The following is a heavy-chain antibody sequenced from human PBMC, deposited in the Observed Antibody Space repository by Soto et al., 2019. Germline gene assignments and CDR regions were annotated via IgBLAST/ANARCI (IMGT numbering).Heavy chain of an antibody. D-gene: IGHD3-22*01. V-gene: IGHV1-18*01. CDR2: ISAYNGNT. J-gene: IGHJ3*02. Sequence: QVQLVQSGAEVKKPGASVKVSCKASGYTFTSYGISWVRQAPGQGLEWMGWISAYNGNTNYAQKLQGRVTMTTDTSTSTAYMELRSLRSDDTAVYYCARWAAPGYYDSSGYYARAFDIWGQGTMVTVSS. CDR1: GYTFTSYG. CDR3: ARWAAPGYYDSSGYYARAFDI.